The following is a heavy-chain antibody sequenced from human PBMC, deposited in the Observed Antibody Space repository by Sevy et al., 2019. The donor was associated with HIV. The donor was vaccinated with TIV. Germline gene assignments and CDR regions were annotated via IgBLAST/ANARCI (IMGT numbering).Heavy chain of an antibody. V-gene: IGHV3-7*01. CDR3: ATEGAGAYNY. CDR2: IKGDGSAK. J-gene: IGHJ4*02. D-gene: IGHD2-21*01. CDR1: GFTLSSSW. Sequence: GGSLRLSCAASGFTLSSSWMSWVRQAPGKGLEWVANIKGDGSAKYYVDSVKGRFTISRDNAKNSLYLQMNSLRAEDTAVYYCATEGAGAYNYWGQGILVT.